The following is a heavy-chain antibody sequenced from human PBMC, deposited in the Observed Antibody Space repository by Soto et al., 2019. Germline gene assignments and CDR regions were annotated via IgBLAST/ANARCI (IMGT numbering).Heavy chain of an antibody. D-gene: IGHD3-9*01. CDR3: AKDLYDILTGYYTQLDY. CDR1: GGTFGTYA. Sequence: VGSLRLSCAASGGTFGTYAMSWVRQATGKGLEWVSAISGSGGSTYYADSVKGRFTISRDNSKNTLYLQMNSLRAEDTAVYYCAKDLYDILTGYYTQLDYWGQGTLVTVSS. CDR2: ISGSGGST. V-gene: IGHV3-23*01. J-gene: IGHJ4*02.